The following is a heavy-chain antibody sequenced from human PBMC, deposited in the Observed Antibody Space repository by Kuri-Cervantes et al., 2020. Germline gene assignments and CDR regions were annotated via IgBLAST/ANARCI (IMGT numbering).Heavy chain of an antibody. V-gene: IGHV4-34*01. CDR1: GGSFSGYY. CDR2: INHSGST. D-gene: IGHD6-13*01. Sequence: SQTLSLTCAVYGGSFSGYYWSWIRQPPGKGLEWIGEINHSGSTNYNPSLKSRVTISVDTSKNQFSLKLSSVTAADTAVYYCARRKAAAGKGVDYWGQGTLVTDSS. J-gene: IGHJ4*02. CDR3: ARRKAAAGKGVDY.